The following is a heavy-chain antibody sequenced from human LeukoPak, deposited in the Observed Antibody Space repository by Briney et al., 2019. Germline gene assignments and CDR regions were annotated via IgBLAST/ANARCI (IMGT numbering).Heavy chain of an antibody. CDR2: INPNSGGT. V-gene: IGHV1-2*02. CDR3: ARAQKRWLRWAHAFDI. CDR1: GYTFTGYY. J-gene: IGHJ3*02. Sequence: ASVKVSCKASGYTFTGYYMHWVRQAPGQGLEWMGWINPNSGGTNYAQKFQGRVTMTRDTSISTAYMELSRLRSDDTAVYYCARAQKRWLRWAHAFDIWGQGTMVTVSS. D-gene: IGHD5-12*01.